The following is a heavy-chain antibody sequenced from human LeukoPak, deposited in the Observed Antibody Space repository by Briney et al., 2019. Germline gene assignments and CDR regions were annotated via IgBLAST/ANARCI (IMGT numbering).Heavy chain of an antibody. D-gene: IGHD1-26*01. V-gene: IGHV4-39*01. CDR3: ARHQRGSSNFDY. CDR1: GGSISSSSYY. J-gene: IGHJ4*02. CDR2: IYYSGST. Sequence: SETLSLTCTVSGGSISSSSYYWGWIRQPPGQGLEWIGSIYYSGSTYYNPSLKSRVTISVDTSKNQFSLKLSSVTAADTAVYYCARHQRGSSNFDYWGQGTLVTVSS.